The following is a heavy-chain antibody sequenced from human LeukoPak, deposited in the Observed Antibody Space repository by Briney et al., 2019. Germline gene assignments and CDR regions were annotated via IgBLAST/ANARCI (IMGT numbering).Heavy chain of an antibody. V-gene: IGHV1-2*06. CDR3: ARVGQWELLGAFDI. D-gene: IGHD1-26*01. Sequence: GASVKVSCKASGYTFTGNHMHGVRPAPGQGVEWMGRINPNNGVTNYAQNFQCRVTMTRDTSISTAYMELSRLRPDDTAVYYCARVGQWELLGAFDIWGQGTMVTVSS. J-gene: IGHJ3*02. CDR2: INPNNGVT. CDR1: GYTFTGNH.